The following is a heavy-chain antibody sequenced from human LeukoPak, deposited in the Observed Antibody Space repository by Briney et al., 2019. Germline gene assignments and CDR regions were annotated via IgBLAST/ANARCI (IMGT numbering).Heavy chain of an antibody. CDR3: ARVLVQGNGYSGYDEPFDY. V-gene: IGHV4-34*01. CDR2: INHSGST. J-gene: IGHJ4*02. D-gene: IGHD5-12*01. Sequence: SETLSLTCTASGGSISSYHWSWIRQPPGKGLEWVGEINHSGSTNYNPSLKSRVTISVDTSKNQFSLRLSSVTAADTAVDYCARVLVQGNGYSGYDEPFDYWGQGTLVTVSS. CDR1: GGSISSYH.